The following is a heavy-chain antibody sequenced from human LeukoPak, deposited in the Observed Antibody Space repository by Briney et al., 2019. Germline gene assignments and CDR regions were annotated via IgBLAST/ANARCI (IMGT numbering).Heavy chain of an antibody. CDR2: ISGSGGST. J-gene: IGHJ6*03. D-gene: IGHD3-22*01. Sequence: GGSLRLSCAASGFTFSSYAMSWVRQAPGKGLEWVSAISGSGGSTYYADSVKGRFTISRDNSKNTLYLQMNSLRAEDTAVYYCAKSGGYDSSGYYPDCYYYYMDVWGKGTTVTVSS. CDR1: GFTFSSYA. V-gene: IGHV3-23*01. CDR3: AKSGGYDSSGYYPDCYYYYMDV.